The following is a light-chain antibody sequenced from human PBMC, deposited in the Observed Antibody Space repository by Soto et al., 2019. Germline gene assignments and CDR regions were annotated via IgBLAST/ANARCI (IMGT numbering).Light chain of an antibody. CDR3: CSYAGSSTYV. CDR1: SSDVGSYNL. CDR2: EVS. V-gene: IGLV2-23*02. J-gene: IGLJ1*01. Sequence: SALTQPASVSGSPGQSITISCTGTSSDVGSYNLVSWYQQHPGKAPKVMIYEVSKRPSGVSNRFSGSKSGNTASLTISGLQAEDEADYYCCSYAGSSTYVFGTGTKLTVL.